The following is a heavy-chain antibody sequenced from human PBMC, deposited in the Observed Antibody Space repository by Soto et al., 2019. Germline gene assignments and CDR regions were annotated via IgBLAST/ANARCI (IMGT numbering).Heavy chain of an antibody. Sequence: GGSLRLSCAASGFTFSNYRMNWVRQAPGKGLEWVSSISSGSTYIYYPDSLKGRFTISRDNAKNSLYLQMNSLGVEDTAVYYCVRDLRYCTGASCYPIFDYWGQGTRVTV. D-gene: IGHD2-15*01. CDR1: GFTFSNYR. V-gene: IGHV3-21*01. J-gene: IGHJ4*02. CDR2: ISSGSTYI. CDR3: VRDLRYCTGASCYPIFDY.